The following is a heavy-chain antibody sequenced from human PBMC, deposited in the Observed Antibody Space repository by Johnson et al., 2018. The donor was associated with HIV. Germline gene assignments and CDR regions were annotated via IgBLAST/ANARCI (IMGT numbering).Heavy chain of an antibody. CDR1: GFIFSSYA. Sequence: QVQLVESGGGVVQPGRSLRLSCAASGFIFSSYAMHWVRQAPGKGLEWVAVISYDGSNKYYADSVKGRFTISRDNSKNTLYLQMNSLRAEDTAVYYCAREEGSGEPPNAFDIWGQGTMVTVSS. J-gene: IGHJ3*02. D-gene: IGHD3-16*01. V-gene: IGHV3-30*04. CDR2: ISYDGSNK. CDR3: AREEGSGEPPNAFDI.